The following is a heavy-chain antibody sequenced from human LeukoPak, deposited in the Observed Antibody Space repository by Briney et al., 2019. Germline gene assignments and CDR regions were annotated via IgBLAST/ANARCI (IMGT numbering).Heavy chain of an antibody. D-gene: IGHD5-24*01. CDR3: ARGARAGYNLEPFDY. J-gene: IGHJ4*02. CDR1: GGSISGYY. Sequence: LETLSLTCTVSGGSISGYYWSWIRQPPGKGLEWIGYIYYSGSTKYNPSLKSRVTISVDTSKNQFSLKLRSVTAADTAVYYCARGARAGYNLEPFDYWGQGTLVTVSS. CDR2: IYYSGST. V-gene: IGHV4-59*08.